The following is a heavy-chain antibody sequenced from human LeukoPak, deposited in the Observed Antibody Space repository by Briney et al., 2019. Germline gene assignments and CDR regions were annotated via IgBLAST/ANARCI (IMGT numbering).Heavy chain of an antibody. CDR3: ARDRLKSGSYYFDY. CDR1: AFTFSDYS. V-gene: IGHV3-48*01. J-gene: IGHJ4*02. D-gene: IGHD1-26*01. CDR2: ISGRSSTI. Sequence: GGSLRLSCAASAFTFSDYSMNWVRQAPGKGLEWVSYISGRSSTIYYADSVKGRFTISRDNAKSSMYMQMNSLRAEDTAVYYCARDRLKSGSYYFDYWGQGTLVTVSS.